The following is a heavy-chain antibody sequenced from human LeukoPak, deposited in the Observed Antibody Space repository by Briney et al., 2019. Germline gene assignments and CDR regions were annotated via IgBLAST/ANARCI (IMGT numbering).Heavy chain of an antibody. CDR1: EFTFTTYG. CDR2: IYYDGSNI. J-gene: IGHJ4*02. Sequence: PGGSLKLSCAASEFTFTTYGMHWVRQAPGKGLEWVAFIYYDGSNIYYADYVKGRFTISRDISKNTLYLQMDSLRAEDTAVYYCAKPQTLYCSSTSCAPRYWGQGTLVTVSS. D-gene: IGHD2-2*01. CDR3: AKPQTLYCSSTSCAPRY. V-gene: IGHV3-30*02.